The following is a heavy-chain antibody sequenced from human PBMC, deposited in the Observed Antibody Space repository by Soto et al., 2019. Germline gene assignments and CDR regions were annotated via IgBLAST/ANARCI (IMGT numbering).Heavy chain of an antibody. CDR2: TYYRSKWYN. D-gene: IGHD3-3*01. CDR3: ARDLTAYYDFWSGYPALYYYYYGMDV. CDR1: GDSVSSNSAA. V-gene: IGHV6-1*01. J-gene: IGHJ6*02. Sequence: SQTLSLTCAISGDSVSSNSAAWNWIRQSPSRGLEWLGRTYYRSKWYNDYAVSVKSRITINPDTSKNQFSLQLNSVTPEDTAVYYCARDLTAYYDFWSGYPALYYYYYGMDVWGQGTTVNVSS.